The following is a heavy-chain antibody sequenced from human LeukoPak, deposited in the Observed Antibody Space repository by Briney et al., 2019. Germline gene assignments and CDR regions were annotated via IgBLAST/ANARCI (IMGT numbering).Heavy chain of an antibody. V-gene: IGHV1-24*01. CDR3: ATDRLEIYALHI. J-gene: IGHJ3*02. CDR1: GYSLSDLS. Sequence: GASVKVSCRVSGYSLSDLSIHWVRHVPGKGLEWTGGFEPEEGEHGETIYAQKFEGRLTLTEDTATDTAYMELVSLTSADTAVYYCATDRLEIYALHIWGQGTVVTVSS. D-gene: IGHD1-1*01. CDR2: FEPEEGEHGET.